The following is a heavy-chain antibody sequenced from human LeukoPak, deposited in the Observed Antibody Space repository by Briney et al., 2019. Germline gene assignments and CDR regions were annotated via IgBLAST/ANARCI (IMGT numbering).Heavy chain of an antibody. CDR2: ISSSDTYI. J-gene: IGHJ3*02. CDR3: ARESRGYALPHAFDI. D-gene: IGHD5-18*01. V-gene: IGHV3-21*01. Sequence: GGSLRLSCAASGFTFSSYSMNWVRQAPGKGLEWVSSISSSDTYIYHADSVKGRFTISRDNAKNSLYLQMNSLRAEDTAVYYCARESRGYALPHAFDIWGQGTMVTVSS. CDR1: GFTFSSYS.